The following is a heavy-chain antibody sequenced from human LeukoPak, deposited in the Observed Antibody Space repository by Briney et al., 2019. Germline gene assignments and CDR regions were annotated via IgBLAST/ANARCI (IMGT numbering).Heavy chain of an antibody. Sequence: GGSLRLSCAASGFTFISYSMNWVRQAPGKGLEWVSSISSSSSYIYYADSVKGRFTISRDNAKNSLYLQMDSLRAEDTALYYCARSEYYYDSSSYYDYWGQGTLVTVSS. J-gene: IGHJ4*02. D-gene: IGHD3-22*01. V-gene: IGHV3-21*04. CDR3: ARSEYYYDSSSYYDY. CDR1: GFTFISYS. CDR2: ISSSSSYI.